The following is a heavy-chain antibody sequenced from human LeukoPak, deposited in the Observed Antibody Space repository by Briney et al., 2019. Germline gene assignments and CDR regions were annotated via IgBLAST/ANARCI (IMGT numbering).Heavy chain of an antibody. CDR1: GSTFRNNG. J-gene: IGHJ3*02. Sequence: GGSLRHSCAASGSTFRNNGMHWLGQTPGKGLEWVSAISGSGGSTYYADSVKGRFTISRDNSKNTLYLQMNSLRAEDTAVHYCAKEHFAGLAFDIWGQGTMVTVSS. V-gene: IGHV3-23*01. D-gene: IGHD3-9*01. CDR3: AKEHFAGLAFDI. CDR2: ISGSGGST.